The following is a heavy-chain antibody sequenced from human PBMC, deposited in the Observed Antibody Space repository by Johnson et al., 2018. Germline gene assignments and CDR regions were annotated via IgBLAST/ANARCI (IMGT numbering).Heavy chain of an antibody. J-gene: IGHJ3*01. D-gene: IGHD1-1*01. CDR3: AKERVERRFGFDV. V-gene: IGHV3-23*04. CDR2: VLPDGYS. CDR1: GFSFSSHA. Sequence: EVQLVESGGGLVQPGGSLRLSCVASGFSFSSHAMTWVRQAPGKGLEWVSVVLPDGYSKYADSVKGRFTISRDNSKNTLYLQMNSLTAEDSAIFYCAKERVERRFGFDVWGQGTMVTVSS.